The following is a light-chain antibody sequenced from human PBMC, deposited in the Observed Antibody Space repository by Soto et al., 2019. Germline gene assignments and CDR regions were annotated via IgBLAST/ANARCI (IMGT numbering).Light chain of an antibody. Sequence: EIVLTQSPGTLSLSPGERATLSCRASQSVSSSYLAWYQQKPGQAPRLLIYGASSRATGIPDRFTGSGSGTDFTLTISRLEPEDFSVYFCQHYCNSPPNTCGQGPKVEIK. CDR1: QSVSSSY. CDR3: QHYCNSPPNT. V-gene: IGKV3-20*01. J-gene: IGKJ2*01. CDR2: GAS.